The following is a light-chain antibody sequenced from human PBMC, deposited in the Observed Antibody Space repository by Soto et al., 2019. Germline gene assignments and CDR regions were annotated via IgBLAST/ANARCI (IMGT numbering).Light chain of an antibody. CDR3: QVWDFNSDQWV. V-gene: IGLV3-21*02. CDR1: KIGTTS. J-gene: IGLJ3*02. CDR2: DDS. Sequence: SYELTQPPSVSGAPGQTATLTCGGKKIGTTSAHWYQQKPGQAPVLGLYDDSDRPSGIPERFSGSNSGGNTATLTIRRAEAGDEADYYCQVWDFNSDQWVFGGGTKLTVL.